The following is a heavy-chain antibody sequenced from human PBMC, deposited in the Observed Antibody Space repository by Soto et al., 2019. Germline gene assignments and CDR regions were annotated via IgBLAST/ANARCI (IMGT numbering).Heavy chain of an antibody. CDR3: ARATGTLRSRNCDY. CDR1: GGPFPNGGYY. Sequence: CTVSGGPFPNGGYYWTWIRQPPGKGLEWIGSIYHTGSTYYSKSLRSRLTMSVDTSKSQFSLRLSSVTAADTAVYYCARATGTLRSRNCDYWGQGSLVTVSS. CDR2: IYHTGST. V-gene: IGHV4-31*03. D-gene: IGHD1-1*01. J-gene: IGHJ4*02.